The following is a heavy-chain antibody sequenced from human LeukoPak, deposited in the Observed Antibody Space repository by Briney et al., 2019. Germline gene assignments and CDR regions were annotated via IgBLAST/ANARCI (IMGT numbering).Heavy chain of an antibody. CDR1: GFPFSTYG. CDR3: TKRITATAPFDS. D-gene: IGHD4-17*01. V-gene: IGHV3-23*01. Sequence: PGGSLRLSCAASGFPFSTYGISWVRQAPGEGLVWVSAITGRGDFAKYADSVRGRFTISRDNSKNTVYLQMNSLTVEDTALYYCTKRITATAPFDSWGQGALVIASS. J-gene: IGHJ4*02. CDR2: ITGRGDFA.